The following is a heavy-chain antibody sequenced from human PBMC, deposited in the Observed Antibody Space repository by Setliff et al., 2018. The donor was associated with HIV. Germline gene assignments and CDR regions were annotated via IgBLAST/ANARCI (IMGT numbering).Heavy chain of an antibody. CDR3: ARSAHDSETGY. D-gene: IGHD5-12*01. J-gene: IGHJ4*02. CDR2: IIPILGIA. CDR1: GGTFSSYA. V-gene: IGHV1-69*10. Sequence: GASVKVSCKASGGTFSSYAISWVRQAPGQGLEWMGGIIPILGIANYAQNLQGRVTITVDESTSTVYMELSSLRSEDTAFYYCARSAHDSETGYWGQGTLVTVSS.